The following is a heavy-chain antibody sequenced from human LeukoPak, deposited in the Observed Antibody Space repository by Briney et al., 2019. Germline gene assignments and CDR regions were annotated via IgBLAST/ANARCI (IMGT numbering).Heavy chain of an antibody. Sequence: GSLRLSCAASGFTFSSYGVSWVRQAPGKGLEWVSSISDSGDTTYYADSVKGRFTISRDNSKNKMYLQMNSLRAEDTAVYYCARESDAFDIWGQGTMVTVSS. CDR1: GFTFSSYG. CDR2: ISDSGDTT. J-gene: IGHJ3*02. V-gene: IGHV3-23*01. D-gene: IGHD2/OR15-2a*01. CDR3: ARESDAFDI.